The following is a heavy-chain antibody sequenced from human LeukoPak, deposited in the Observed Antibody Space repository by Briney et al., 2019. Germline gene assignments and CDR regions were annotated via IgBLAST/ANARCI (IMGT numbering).Heavy chain of an antibody. CDR2: ISGSGGST. V-gene: IGHV3-23*01. J-gene: IGHJ4*02. Sequence: GGSLRLSCAASGFTFSSYAMSWVRQAPGKGLEWVSAISGSGGSTYYADSVKGRFTISRDNSKSTLFLQMNSLRAEDTAVYYCARGLRDHDYWGQGTLVTVSS. CDR1: GFTFSSYA. CDR3: ARGLRDHDY.